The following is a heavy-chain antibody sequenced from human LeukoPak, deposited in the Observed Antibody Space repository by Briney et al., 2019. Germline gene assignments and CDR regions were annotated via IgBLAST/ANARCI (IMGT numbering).Heavy chain of an antibody. Sequence: GGSLRLSCAASGYDFSSNWMHWVRHAPGQGLVWVSRIKGDGISTNYADSVKGRFTISRDIAKNTLYLQMNSLRAEDTGVYYCAKDHYWSIDYWGRGTLVAVSS. CDR2: IKGDGIST. CDR1: GYDFSSNW. J-gene: IGHJ4*02. CDR3: AKDHYWSIDY. D-gene: IGHD3-3*01. V-gene: IGHV3-74*01.